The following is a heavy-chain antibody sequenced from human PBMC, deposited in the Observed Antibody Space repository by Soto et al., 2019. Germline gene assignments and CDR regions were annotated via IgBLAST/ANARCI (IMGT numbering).Heavy chain of an antibody. Sequence: PGGSLRLSCAASGFTFNDYAMTWVRQAAGKGLEWVSSIGNLGTPTDYADSVKGRFTISRDDSKNVLYLQMNSLRAEDTAVYYCARLFPSRTYYFSGMAVWGQGTTVTVSS. CDR1: GFTFNDYA. J-gene: IGHJ6*02. CDR2: IGNLGTPT. CDR3: ARLFPSRTYYFSGMAV. V-gene: IGHV3-23*01. D-gene: IGHD2-15*01.